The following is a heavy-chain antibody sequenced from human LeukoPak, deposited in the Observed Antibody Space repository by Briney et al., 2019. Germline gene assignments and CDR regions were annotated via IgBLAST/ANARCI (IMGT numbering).Heavy chain of an antibody. CDR1: GFSFRSYA. J-gene: IGHJ4*02. CDR2: IAYDGSTK. D-gene: IGHD2-15*01. Sequence: GGSLRLSCAASGFSFRSYAMHWVRQAPGKGLEWVAVIAYDGSTKYYADSVKGRFTISRDNSHNTVDLQMNSLTAEDVAVYFCAKSYCSGGSCYSWSVDYWGQGTLVTVSP. CDR3: AKSYCSGGSCYSWSVDY. V-gene: IGHV3-30*04.